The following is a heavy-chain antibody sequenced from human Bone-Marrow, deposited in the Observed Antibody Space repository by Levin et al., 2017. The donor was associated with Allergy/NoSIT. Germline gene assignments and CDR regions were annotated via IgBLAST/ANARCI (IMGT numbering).Heavy chain of an antibody. D-gene: IGHD3-16*01. CDR2: VYWNDDA. J-gene: IGHJ4*02. Sequence: SGPTLVKPTQTLTLTCTFSGFSLDVTGVGVGWIRQPPGMSLEWLALVYWNDDAHYSPSLKTRLTITKDTSKNQVVLTMTNMDPVDTATYFCARSLGSSYGKYDYWGQGALVTVSS. CDR3: ARSLGSSYGKYDY. CDR1: GFSLDVTGVG. V-gene: IGHV2-5*01.